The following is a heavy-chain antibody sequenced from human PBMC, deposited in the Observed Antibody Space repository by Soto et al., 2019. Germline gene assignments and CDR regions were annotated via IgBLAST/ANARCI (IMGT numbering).Heavy chain of an antibody. CDR2: IYYSGST. CDR3: ASLPPPARWFDT. D-gene: IGHD6-25*01. Sequence: TSETLSLTCTVSGGSISSGGYYWSWIRQHPGKGLEWIGYIYYSGSTYYNPSLKSRVTISVDTSKNQFSLKLSSVTAADTAVYYCASLPPPARWFDTWGQGTLVTVSS. J-gene: IGHJ5*02. CDR1: GGSISSGGYY. V-gene: IGHV4-31*03.